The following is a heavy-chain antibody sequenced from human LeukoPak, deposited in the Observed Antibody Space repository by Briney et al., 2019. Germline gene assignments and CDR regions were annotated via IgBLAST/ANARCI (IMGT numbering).Heavy chain of an antibody. CDR3: ARGATSEDTAIVTGY. J-gene: IGHJ4*02. D-gene: IGHD5-18*01. CDR1: GFTFSQYA. V-gene: IGHV3-23*01. CDR2: ISGGRV. Sequence: GGSLRLSCAASGFTFSQYAMTWVRQAPGKGLEWVSTISGGRVYYAESVKGRFTISRDDSKSTLFLQMNSLRAEDTAVYHCARGATSEDTAIVTGYWGQGTLVTVSS.